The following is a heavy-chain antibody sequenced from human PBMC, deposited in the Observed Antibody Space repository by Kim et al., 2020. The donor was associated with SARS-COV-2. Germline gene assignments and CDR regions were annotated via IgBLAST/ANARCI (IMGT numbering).Heavy chain of an antibody. V-gene: IGHV4-59*01. J-gene: IGHJ3*02. Sequence: SETLSLTCTVSGGSISSYYWSWIRQPPGKGLEWIGYIYYSGSPNYNPSLKSRVTISVDTSKNQFSLKLSSVTAADTAVYYCARVDVFDVVIFGAFDIWG. CDR2: IYYSGSP. D-gene: IGHD3-3*01. CDR1: GGSISSYY. CDR3: ARVDVFDVVIFGAFDI.